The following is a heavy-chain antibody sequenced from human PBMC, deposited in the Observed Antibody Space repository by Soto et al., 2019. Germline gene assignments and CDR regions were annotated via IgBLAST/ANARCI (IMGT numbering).Heavy chain of an antibody. CDR3: VKNRGHRVVIAAATLEK. CDR2: MSYDGTNK. V-gene: IGHV3-33*03. CDR1: GFMFATYG. D-gene: IGHD2-21*01. Sequence: QVQLVESGGGVVQPGRSLRLSCAASGFMFATYGMHWVRQAPGKGLEWVAVMSYDGTNKYYEDSVKGRFTISRDNSENTLFLQLDSLRTDDTAVYYCVKNRGHRVVIAAATLEKWGQGILVIVSS. J-gene: IGHJ4*02.